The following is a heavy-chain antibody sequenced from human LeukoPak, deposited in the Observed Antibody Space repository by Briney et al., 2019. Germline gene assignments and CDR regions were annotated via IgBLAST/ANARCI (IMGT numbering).Heavy chain of an antibody. Sequence: ASVKVSCKASGYTFTSYAMNWVRQAPGQGLEWMGGIIPIFGTASYAQKFQGRVTITADESTSTAYMELSSLRSEDTAVYYCASRYCSSTSCYAATYDAFDIWGQGTMVTVSS. CDR3: ASRYCSSTSCYAATYDAFDI. D-gene: IGHD2-2*01. J-gene: IGHJ3*02. V-gene: IGHV1-69*13. CDR1: GYTFTSYA. CDR2: IIPIFGTA.